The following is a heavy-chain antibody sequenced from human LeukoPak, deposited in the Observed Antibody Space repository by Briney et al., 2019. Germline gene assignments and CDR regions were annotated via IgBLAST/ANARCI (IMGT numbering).Heavy chain of an antibody. CDR3: ARGDRHDFWSGYYTGLSWFDP. V-gene: IGHV4-34*01. CDR1: GGSFSGYY. CDR2: INHSGST. Sequence: PSETLSLTCAVYGGSFSGYYWSWIRQPPGKGLEWIGEINHSGSTNYNPSLKSRVTISVDTSKNQFSLKLSSVTAADMAVYYCARGDRHDFWSGYYTGLSWFDPWGQGTLVTVSS. J-gene: IGHJ5*02. D-gene: IGHD3-3*01.